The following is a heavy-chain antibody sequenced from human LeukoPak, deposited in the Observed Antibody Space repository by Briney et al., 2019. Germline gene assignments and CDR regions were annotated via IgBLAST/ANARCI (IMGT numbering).Heavy chain of an antibody. Sequence: ASVKVSCKASGYTFTGYYMHWVRQAPGQGLEWMGRINPNSGGTNYAQKFQGRVTMTRDTSISTAYMELSRLRSEDTAVYYCARDLGGGYTFGGVIVIIDYWGQGTLVTVSS. D-gene: IGHD3-16*02. CDR3: ARDLGGGYTFGGVIVIIDY. CDR1: GYTFTGYY. CDR2: INPNSGGT. J-gene: IGHJ4*02. V-gene: IGHV1-2*06.